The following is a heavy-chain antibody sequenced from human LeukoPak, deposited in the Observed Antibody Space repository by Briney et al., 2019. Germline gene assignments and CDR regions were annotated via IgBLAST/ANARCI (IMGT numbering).Heavy chain of an antibody. CDR2: ISTYSGNS. J-gene: IGHJ4*02. CDR1: GYTFTNYG. CDR3: ARVLGYCGRDCYPLDY. D-gene: IGHD2-21*02. V-gene: IGHV1-18*01. Sequence: ASVKVSCKTSGYTFTNYGLSWVRQAPGQGLEWMGWISTYSGNSEYPQKLQGRVTLTTDTSTTTGYMELRSLRSDDTAVYYCARVLGYCGRDCYPLDYWGQGTLVTVSS.